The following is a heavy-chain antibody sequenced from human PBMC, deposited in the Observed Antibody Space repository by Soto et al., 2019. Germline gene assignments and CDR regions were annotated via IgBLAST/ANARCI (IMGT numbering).Heavy chain of an antibody. J-gene: IGHJ3*02. Sequence: PSETLSLTCTVSGGSISSYYWSWIRQPPGKGLEWIGYIYYSGSTNYNPSLKSRVTISVDTSKNQFSLKLSSVTAADTAVYYCAREGLRPFDALDICGQGTMVTVSS. CDR2: IYYSGST. CDR1: GGSISSYY. CDR3: AREGLRPFDALDI. V-gene: IGHV4-59*01.